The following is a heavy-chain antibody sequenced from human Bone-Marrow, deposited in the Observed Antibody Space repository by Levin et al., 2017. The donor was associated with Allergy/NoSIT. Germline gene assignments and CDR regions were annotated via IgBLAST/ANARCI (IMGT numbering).Heavy chain of an antibody. J-gene: IGHJ4*02. CDR2: IYTNGDT. CDR1: GASISGGSYY. Sequence: SQTLSLTCTVSGASISGGSYYWTWIRQPAGKGLEWIGRIYTNGDTNYSPSLKSRVSISFDRPNNHFSLKVTSVTAADTAMYYCARDSGFSSIRDSWGQGTLVTVSS. D-gene: IGHD6-13*01. V-gene: IGHV4-61*02. CDR3: ARDSGFSSIRDS.